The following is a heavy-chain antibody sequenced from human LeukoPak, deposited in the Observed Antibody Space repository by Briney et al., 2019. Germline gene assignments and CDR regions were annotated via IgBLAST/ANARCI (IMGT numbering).Heavy chain of an antibody. CDR1: GFSLSTSGVG. CDR3: AHRLYLKGFDY. V-gene: IGHV2-5*02. D-gene: IGHD2-2*01. Sequence: SGPTLVEPTQSLTLTCTFSGFSLSTSGVGVGWIRQPPGKALEWLALIYWDDNKYYSPSLKSRLTITKDTSKNQVVLTMTNMDPVDTATYYCAHRLYLKGFDYWGQGTLVTVSS. CDR2: IYWDDNK. J-gene: IGHJ4*02.